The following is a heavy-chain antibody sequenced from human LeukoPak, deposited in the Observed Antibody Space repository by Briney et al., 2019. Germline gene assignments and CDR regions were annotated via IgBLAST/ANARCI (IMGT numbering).Heavy chain of an antibody. D-gene: IGHD2-2*01. CDR2: IYSSGST. CDR3: ARVRYCSTNRCYDREFDN. CDR1: GGSISSYY. Sequence: SETLSLTCTVSGGSISSYYWSWIRQPAGKGLEWIGRIYSSGSTNYSPSLKSRVTMSLDTPKNQFSLKLNSVTAADTAVYYCARVRYCSTNRCYDREFDNWGQGTLVTVSS. J-gene: IGHJ4*02. V-gene: IGHV4-4*07.